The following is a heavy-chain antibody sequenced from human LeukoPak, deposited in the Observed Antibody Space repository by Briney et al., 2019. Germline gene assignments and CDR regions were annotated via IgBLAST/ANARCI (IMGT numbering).Heavy chain of an antibody. CDR3: AHRSVDSSGWLRFDP. V-gene: IGHV2-5*02. J-gene: IGHJ5*02. Sequence: SGPTLVKPTQTLTLTCTFSGFSLSTSGVAVGWIRQPPGKALEWLALIYWDDDKRYSPSLKSRLTITKDTSKNQVVLTMTNMDPVDTATYYCAHRSVDSSGWLRFDPWGQGTLVTVSS. D-gene: IGHD6-19*01. CDR2: IYWDDDK. CDR1: GFSLSTSGVA.